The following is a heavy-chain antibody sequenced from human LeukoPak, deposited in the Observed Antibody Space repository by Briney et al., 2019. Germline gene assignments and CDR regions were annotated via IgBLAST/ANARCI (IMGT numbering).Heavy chain of an antibody. Sequence: GGSLRLSGAASGFTFSSYAMHWVRQAPGKGLEWVAVISYDGSNKYYADSVKGRFTISRDNSKNTLYLQMNSLRAEDTAVDYCARAPYDFWSGYSLGYWGQGTLVTVSS. CDR3: ARAPYDFWSGYSLGY. CDR1: GFTFSSYA. CDR2: ISYDGSNK. J-gene: IGHJ4*02. V-gene: IGHV3-30-3*01. D-gene: IGHD3-3*01.